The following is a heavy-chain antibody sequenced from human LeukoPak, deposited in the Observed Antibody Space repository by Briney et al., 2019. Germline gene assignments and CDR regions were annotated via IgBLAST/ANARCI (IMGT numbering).Heavy chain of an antibody. CDR1: GGTFSSYA. J-gene: IGHJ4*02. CDR2: IIPIFGTA. V-gene: IGHV1-69*05. D-gene: IGHD4-17*01. Sequence: ASVKVSCKASGGTFSSYAISWVRQAPGQGLEWMGGIIPIFGTANYAQKFQGRVTITTDESTSTAYMELSSLRSDDTAVYYCASNYGDYPVYWSQGTLVTVSS. CDR3: ASNYGDYPVY.